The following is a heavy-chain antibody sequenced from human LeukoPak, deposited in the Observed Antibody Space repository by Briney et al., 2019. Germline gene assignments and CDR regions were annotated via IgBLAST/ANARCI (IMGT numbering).Heavy chain of an antibody. Sequence: QTGGSLRLSCAASGFTFSSYAMHWVRQAPGKGLEWVAVISYDGSNKYYADSVKGRFTISRDNSKNTLYLQMNSLRAEDTAVYYCARSYYYGSGSYDAFDIWGQGTMVTVSS. CDR3: ARSYYYGSGSYDAFDI. CDR1: GFTFSSYA. D-gene: IGHD3-10*01. CDR2: ISYDGSNK. J-gene: IGHJ3*02. V-gene: IGHV3-30-3*01.